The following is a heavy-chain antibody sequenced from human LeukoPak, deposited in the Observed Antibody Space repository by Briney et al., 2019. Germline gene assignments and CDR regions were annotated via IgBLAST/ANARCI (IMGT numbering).Heavy chain of an antibody. CDR1: GGSISSSSYS. CDR3: ARACFGVVTTSRGWFDP. J-gene: IGHJ5*02. V-gene: IGHV4-39*07. Sequence: SETLSLTCTVSGGSISSSSYSWGWIRQPPGKGLEWIGTIYYSGSTYYNPSLKSRVTISVDTSKNQFSLKLSSVTAADTAVYYCARACFGVVTTSRGWFDPWGQGTLVTVSS. D-gene: IGHD3-3*01. CDR2: IYYSGST.